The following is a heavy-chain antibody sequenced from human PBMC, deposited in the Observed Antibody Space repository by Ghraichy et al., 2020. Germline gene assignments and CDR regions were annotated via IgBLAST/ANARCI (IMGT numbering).Heavy chain of an antibody. D-gene: IGHD3-10*01. CDR1: GGSISSDDHF. J-gene: IGHJ4*02. CDR2: IYYNGNT. V-gene: IGHV4-30-4*01. CDR3: ARDRRFVESFFDS. Sequence: SETLSLTCTVYGGSISSDDHFWTWMRQPPGKDLEWLGYIYYNGNTYYNPSIMSRLSMSIDTSKNKFSLRLTSVTAADSALYYCARDRRFVESFFDSWVPGTLGIVSS.